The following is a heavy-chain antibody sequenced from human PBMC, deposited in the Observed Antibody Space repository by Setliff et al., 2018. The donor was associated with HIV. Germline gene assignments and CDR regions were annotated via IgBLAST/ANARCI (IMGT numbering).Heavy chain of an antibody. CDR2: IYTSRST. CDR1: GGSISSFY. CDR3: ARSPSYSSSFSYYYYSMDV. V-gene: IGHV4-4*09. J-gene: IGHJ6*02. Sequence: SETLSLTCTVSGGSISSFYWSWIRQPPGKGLEGSGYIYTSRSTNYNPSLKSRFAISVDTSKNQFSLKLSSVTAADTAVYYCARSPSYSSSFSYYYYSMDVWGQGTTVTVSS. D-gene: IGHD6-6*01.